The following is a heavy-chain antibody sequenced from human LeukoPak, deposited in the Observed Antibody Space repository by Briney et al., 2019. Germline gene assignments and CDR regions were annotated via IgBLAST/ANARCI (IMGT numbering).Heavy chain of an antibody. J-gene: IGHJ3*02. CDR3: ARHGNIVVVPDASKAFDI. D-gene: IGHD2-2*01. CDR1: GDSVSSNSAA. CDR2: TYYRSKWYN. V-gene: IGHV6-1*01. Sequence: SQTLSLTCAVSGDSVSSNSAAWNWIRQSPSRGLEWLGRTYYRSKWYNDYAVSVKSRITINPDTSKNQFSLQLSSVTAADTAVYYCARHGNIVVVPDASKAFDIWGQGTMVTVSS.